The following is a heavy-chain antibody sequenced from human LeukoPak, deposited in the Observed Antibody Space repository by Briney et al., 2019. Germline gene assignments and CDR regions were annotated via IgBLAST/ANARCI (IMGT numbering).Heavy chain of an antibody. CDR1: GGSISSGGYY. CDR3: ATTVYGAPRA. D-gene: IGHD4-17*01. J-gene: IGHJ4*02. CDR2: IYYSGST. V-gene: IGHV4-31*03. Sequence: SETLSLTCTVSGGSISSGGYYWSWIRQHPGKGLEWIGYIYYSGSTYYNPSLKSRVTISVDTSKNQFSLKLSSVTAADTAVYYCATTVYGAPRAWGQGTLVTVSS.